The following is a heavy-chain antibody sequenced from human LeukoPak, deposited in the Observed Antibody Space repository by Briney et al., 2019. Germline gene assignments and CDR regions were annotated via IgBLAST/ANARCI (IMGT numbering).Heavy chain of an antibody. Sequence: GRSLRLSCAASGFTFDDYAMHWVRQAPGKGLEWVSGISWNSGSIGYADSVKGRFTISRDNAENSLYLQMNSLRAEDMALYYCAKAAAGTQYFQHWGQGTLVTVSS. CDR1: GFTFDDYA. J-gene: IGHJ1*01. V-gene: IGHV3-9*03. CDR2: ISWNSGSI. D-gene: IGHD6-13*01. CDR3: AKAAAGTQYFQH.